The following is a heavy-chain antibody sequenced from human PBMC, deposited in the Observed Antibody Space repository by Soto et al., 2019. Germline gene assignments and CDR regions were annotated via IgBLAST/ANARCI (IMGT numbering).Heavy chain of an antibody. CDR2: IIPIFGTA. J-gene: IGHJ3*02. D-gene: IGHD3-9*01. CDR3: ARDSVATGYYGHDAFDI. CDR1: GGTFSSYA. Sequence: QVQLVQSGAEVKKPGSSVKVSCKASGGTFSSYAISWVRQAPGQGLEWMGGIIPIFGTANYAQKFQGRVTITADDSTSTAYMELRSLSSEDTAVYYCARDSVATGYYGHDAFDIWGQGTMVTVSS. V-gene: IGHV1-69*01.